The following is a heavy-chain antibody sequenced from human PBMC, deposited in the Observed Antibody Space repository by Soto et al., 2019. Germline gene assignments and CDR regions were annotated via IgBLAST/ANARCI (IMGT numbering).Heavy chain of an antibody. CDR3: VRVGYCSGSSCYELGAFDY. Sequence: SETLSLTCTVSGGSINSGGYYWSWIRQHPGKGLEWIGYIHNSGNTYYNPSLKSRITISVDTSENQFSLKLSSVTAADTAVFYCVRVGYCSGSSCYELGAFDYWGQGTLVTVSS. CDR2: IHNSGNT. J-gene: IGHJ4*02. D-gene: IGHD2-2*03. V-gene: IGHV4-31*03. CDR1: GGSINSGGYY.